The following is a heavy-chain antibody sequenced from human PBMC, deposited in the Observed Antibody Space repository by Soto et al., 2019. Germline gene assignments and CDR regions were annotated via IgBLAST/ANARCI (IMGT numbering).Heavy chain of an antibody. CDR3: ARDIRVQDSSGYYYGGVNWFDP. J-gene: IGHJ5*02. D-gene: IGHD3-22*01. CDR2: IYYSGST. CDR1: GGSISSGGYY. V-gene: IGHV4-31*03. Sequence: SETLSLTCTVSGGSISSGGYYWSWIRQHPGKGLEWIGYIYYSGSTYYNPSLKSRVTISVDTSKKQFSLKLSSVTAADPAVYYCARDIRVQDSSGYYYGGVNWFDPWGQGTLVTVSS.